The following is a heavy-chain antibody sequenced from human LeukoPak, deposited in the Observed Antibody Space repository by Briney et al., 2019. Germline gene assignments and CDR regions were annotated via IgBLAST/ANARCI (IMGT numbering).Heavy chain of an antibody. CDR3: AKFCGVCTHGLCYWLDY. CDR2: ISGSGGIT. J-gene: IGHJ4*02. Sequence: PGASLRLSCAASGFTFSNYAMNWVRQAPGKGLELVSAISGSGGITYYADSVKGRFTISRDNSKNTLYLQMKSLRAEDTAVYLCAKFCGVCTHGLCYWLDYWGQGTLVTVSS. CDR1: GFTFSNYA. D-gene: IGHD2-8*01. V-gene: IGHV3-23*01.